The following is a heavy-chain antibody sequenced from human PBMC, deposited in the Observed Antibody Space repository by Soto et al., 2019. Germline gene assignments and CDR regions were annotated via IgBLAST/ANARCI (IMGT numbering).Heavy chain of an antibody. D-gene: IGHD2-2*01. CDR2: IYHSGST. CDR3: TRSSSTVTTLDY. J-gene: IGHJ4*02. V-gene: IGHV4-30-2*01. CDR1: GGSISSGGYS. Sequence: QLQLQESGSGLVKPSQTLSLTCAVSGGSISSGGYSWSWIRQPPGKGLEWVGYIYHSGSTYYNPSLKSRVTISIDMSKNQFSLKLSSVTAADTAVYYCTRSSSTVTTLDYWGQGTLVTVSS.